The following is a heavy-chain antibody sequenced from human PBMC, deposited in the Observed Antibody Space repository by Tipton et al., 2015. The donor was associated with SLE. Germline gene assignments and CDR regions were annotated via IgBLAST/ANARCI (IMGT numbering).Heavy chain of an antibody. V-gene: IGHV3-7*01. CDR1: GFTFSSYW. Sequence: AVSGFTFSSYWMSWVRQAPGKGLEWVANIKQDGSEKYYVDSVKGRFTISRDNAKNSLYLQMNSLRAEDTAVYYCARDYPFVVVPAAIGGYMDVWGKGTTVTVSS. CDR2: IKQDGSEK. D-gene: IGHD2-2*02. J-gene: IGHJ6*03. CDR3: ARDYPFVVVPAAIGGYMDV.